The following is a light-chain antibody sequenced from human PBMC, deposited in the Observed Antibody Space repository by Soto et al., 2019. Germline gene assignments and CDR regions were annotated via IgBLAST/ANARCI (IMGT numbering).Light chain of an antibody. V-gene: IGKV3-11*01. J-gene: IGKJ4*01. CDR1: QSVSSY. CDR2: DAS. CDR3: QQRSNWLT. Sequence: EIVLTQSPATLALSPGERATLSCRASQSVSSYLAWYQQKRGQAPRLLIYDASNRATGIPARFSGSGSGTDCTRTISRLEPEDFAVYYCQQRSNWLTFGGGTKVEIK.